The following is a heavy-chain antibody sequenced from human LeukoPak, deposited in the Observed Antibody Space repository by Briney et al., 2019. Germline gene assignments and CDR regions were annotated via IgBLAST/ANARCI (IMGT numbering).Heavy chain of an antibody. CDR2: ISGSGGST. CDR3: AKDVYYYGSGSYYNPFDY. D-gene: IGHD3-10*01. J-gene: IGHJ4*02. V-gene: IGHV3-23*01. CDR1: GFTFSSYE. Sequence: GGSLRLSCAASGFTFSSYEMNWVRQPPGKGLEWVSAISGSGGSTYYADSVKGRFTISRDNSKNTLYLQMNSLRAEDTAVYYCAKDVYYYGSGSYYNPFDYWGQGTLVTVSS.